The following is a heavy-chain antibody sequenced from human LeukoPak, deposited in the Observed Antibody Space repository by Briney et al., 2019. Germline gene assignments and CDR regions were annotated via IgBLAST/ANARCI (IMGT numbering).Heavy chain of an antibody. J-gene: IGHJ4*02. D-gene: IGHD1-26*01. V-gene: IGHV3-21*01. CDR3: ARDVEATNDYCDC. Sequence: PGGSLRLSCAASGFIFSSYTMNWVRQATGKGLEWVTSITSSRSYIYYADSVRGRFTISRDNAKNSLYLQMNSLRAEDTAVYYCARDVEATNDYCDCWGQGTLVTVSS. CDR1: GFIFSSYT. CDR2: ITSSRSYI.